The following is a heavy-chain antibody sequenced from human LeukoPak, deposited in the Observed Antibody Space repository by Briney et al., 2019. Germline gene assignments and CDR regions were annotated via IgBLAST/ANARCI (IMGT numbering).Heavy chain of an antibody. D-gene: IGHD4-17*01. CDR2: IIPIFGTA. CDR3: ARARPLMTTVTLRGADYGMDV. CDR1: GGTFSSYV. V-gene: IGHV1-69*13. J-gene: IGHJ6*04. Sequence: ASVKVSCKASGGTFSSYVISWVRQAPGQGLEWMGGIIPIFGTANYAQKFQGRVTITADESTSTAYMELSSLRSEDTAVYYCARARPLMTTVTLRGADYGMDVWGKGTTVTVSS.